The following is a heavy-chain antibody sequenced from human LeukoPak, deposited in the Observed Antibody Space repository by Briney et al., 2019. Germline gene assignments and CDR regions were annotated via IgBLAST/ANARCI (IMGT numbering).Heavy chain of an antibody. CDR1: GFTFSSYA. Sequence: GASLRLSCAASGFTFSSYAMSWVRQAPGKGLEWVSTISGSGDSTYYADSVKGRFTISGDNSKNTLYLQMNSLRADDTAVYYCAKGRSGVVVAALNYWGQGTPVTVSS. CDR3: AKGRSGVVVAALNY. D-gene: IGHD2-15*01. CDR2: ISGSGDST. J-gene: IGHJ4*02. V-gene: IGHV3-23*01.